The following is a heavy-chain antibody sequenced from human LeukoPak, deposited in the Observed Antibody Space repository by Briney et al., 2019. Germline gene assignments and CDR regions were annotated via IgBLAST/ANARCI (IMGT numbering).Heavy chain of an antibody. CDR1: GYSFSGYY. J-gene: IGHJ4*02. V-gene: IGHV4-34*01. CDR2: INHGGST. D-gene: IGHD1-7*01. Sequence: SETVSLTCTATGYSFSGYYWTWIRQPPGKGLEWMGEINHGGSTNYNPSLKGRVTVSVDTSKNQFSLRLTSVTAADTAVYYCARGLGITGAKRRFDYWGQGALVTVSS. CDR3: ARGLGITGAKRRFDY.